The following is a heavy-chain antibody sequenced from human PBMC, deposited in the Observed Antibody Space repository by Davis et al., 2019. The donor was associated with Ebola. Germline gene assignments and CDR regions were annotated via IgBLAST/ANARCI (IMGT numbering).Heavy chain of an antibody. V-gene: IGHV3-30-3*01. CDR2: LSYNGNDE. CDR3: ARDGRYYDFSDPYWYMDV. Sequence: GESLKISCAASGFTFRSYAMHWVRQAPGKGLEWVALLSYNGNDEYYADSVKGRFTISRDSSTGTLYLQMISLRPEDTAVYYCARDGRYYDFSDPYWYMDVWGKGTTVTVSS. J-gene: IGHJ6*03. CDR1: GFTFRSYA. D-gene: IGHD3-3*01.